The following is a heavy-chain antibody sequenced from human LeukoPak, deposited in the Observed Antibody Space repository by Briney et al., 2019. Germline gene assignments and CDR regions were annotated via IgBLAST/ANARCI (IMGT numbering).Heavy chain of an antibody. Sequence: AAVKVSCKASGGTFSSYAISWVRQAPGQGLEWMGGIIPIFGTANYAQTFQGRVTISADESASTAYTELSSLRSEDTAVYYCAARTPGSYYYYYYYMDVWGKGTTVTISS. CDR1: GGTFSSYA. CDR2: IIPIFGTA. CDR3: AARTPGSYYYYYYYMDV. J-gene: IGHJ6*03. V-gene: IGHV1-69*13. D-gene: IGHD2-15*01.